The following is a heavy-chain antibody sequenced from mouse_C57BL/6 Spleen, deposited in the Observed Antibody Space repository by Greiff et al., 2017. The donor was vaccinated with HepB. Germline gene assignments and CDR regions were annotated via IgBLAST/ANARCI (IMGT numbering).Heavy chain of an antibody. CDR2: IDPNSGGT. D-gene: IGHD1-2*01. CDR1: GYTFTSYW. V-gene: IGHV1-72*01. CDR3: ARQGPLLRPQGGFAY. J-gene: IGHJ3*01. Sequence: VQLQQSGAELVKPGASVKLSCKASGYTFTSYWMHWVKQRPGRGLEWIGRIDPNSGGTKYNEKFKSKATLTVDKPSSTAYMQLSSLTSEDSAVYYCARQGPLLRPQGGFAYWGQGTLVTVSA.